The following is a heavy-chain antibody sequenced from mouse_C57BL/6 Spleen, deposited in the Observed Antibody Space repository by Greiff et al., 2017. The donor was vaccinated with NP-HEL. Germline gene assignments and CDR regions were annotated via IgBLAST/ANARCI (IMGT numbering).Heavy chain of an antibody. CDR2: ISGGGGNT. D-gene: IGHD1-1*01. J-gene: IGHJ3*01. Sequence: EVQRVESGGGLVKPGGSLKLSCAASGFTFSSYTMSWVRQTPEKRLEWVATISGGGGNTYYPDSVKGRFTISRDNAKNTLYLQMSSLRSEDTALYYCASPYYYGSSPWFAYWGQGTLVTVSA. V-gene: IGHV5-9*01. CDR3: ASPYYYGSSPWFAY. CDR1: GFTFSSYT.